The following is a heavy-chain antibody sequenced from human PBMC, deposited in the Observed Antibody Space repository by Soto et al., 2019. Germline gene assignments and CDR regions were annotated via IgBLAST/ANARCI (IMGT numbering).Heavy chain of an antibody. CDR1: GFTFSSYA. J-gene: IGHJ6*02. V-gene: IGHV3-23*01. CDR3: ALGGYCSSTCCWPGAYYCYGMDV. Sequence: GGSLRLSCAASGFTFSSYAMSWVRQAPGKGLEWVSAISGSGGSTYYADSVKGRLTISRDNSKSTLYLQMNSLRAEDTAVYYCALGGYCSSTCCWPGAYYCYGMDVWGQGTTVTVSS. D-gene: IGHD2-2*01. CDR2: ISGSGGST.